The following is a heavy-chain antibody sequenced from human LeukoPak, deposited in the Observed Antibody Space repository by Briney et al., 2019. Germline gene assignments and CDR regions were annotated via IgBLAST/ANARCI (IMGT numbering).Heavy chain of an antibody. CDR1: GASISSPNW. CDR2: IYHSGST. Sequence: SETLSLTCAVSGASISSPNWWSWVRQPPGKGLEWIGEIYHSGSTNYNPSLESRVTISVDTSKNQFSLKLSSVTAADTAVYYCARSLGSYISPYFDYWGQGTLVTVSS. D-gene: IGHD1-26*01. CDR3: ARSLGSYISPYFDY. V-gene: IGHV4-4*02. J-gene: IGHJ4*02.